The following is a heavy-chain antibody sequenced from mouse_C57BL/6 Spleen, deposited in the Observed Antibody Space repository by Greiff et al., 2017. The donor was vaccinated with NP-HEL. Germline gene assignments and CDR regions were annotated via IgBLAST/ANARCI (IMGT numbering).Heavy chain of an antibody. CDR3: ARHGLGLRGYYYAMDY. CDR2: ISGGGGNT. J-gene: IGHJ4*01. CDR1: GFTFSSYT. Sequence: EVQLVESGGGLVKPGGSLKLSCAASGFTFSSYTMSWVRQTPEKRLEWVATISGGGGNTYYPDSVKGRFTISRDNAKNTLYLQMSSLRSEDTALYYCARHGLGLRGYYYAMDYWGQGTSVTVSS. V-gene: IGHV5-9*01. D-gene: IGHD1-1*01.